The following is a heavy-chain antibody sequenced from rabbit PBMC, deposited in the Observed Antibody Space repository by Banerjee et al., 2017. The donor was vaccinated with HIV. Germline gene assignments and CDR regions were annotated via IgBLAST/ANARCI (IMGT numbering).Heavy chain of an antibody. CDR1: GIDFSSYY. D-gene: IGHD2-1*01. Sequence: QSLEESGGDLVKPGASLTLTCKASGIDFSSYYMCWVRQAPGKGLEWIACIYAGNSGSTDYASWAKGRFTISETSSTTVTLQMTSLTAADTATYFCARGYDDYDARLDLWGQGTLVTVS. CDR3: ARGYDDYDARLDL. CDR2: IYAGNSGST. J-gene: IGHJ3*01. V-gene: IGHV1S40*01.